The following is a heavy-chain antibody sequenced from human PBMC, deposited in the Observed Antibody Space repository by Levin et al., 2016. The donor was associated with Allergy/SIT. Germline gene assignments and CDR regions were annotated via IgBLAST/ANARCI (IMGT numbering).Heavy chain of an antibody. CDR3: VKTVDYDFWSGYPLGEY. CDR2: ISSNGGST. D-gene: IGHD3-3*01. Sequence: WIRQPPGKGLEYVSAISSNGGSTYYADSVKGRFTISRDNSKNTLYLQMSSLRAEDTAVYYCVKTVDYDFWSGYPLGEYWGQGTLVTVSS. V-gene: IGHV3-64D*06. J-gene: IGHJ4*02.